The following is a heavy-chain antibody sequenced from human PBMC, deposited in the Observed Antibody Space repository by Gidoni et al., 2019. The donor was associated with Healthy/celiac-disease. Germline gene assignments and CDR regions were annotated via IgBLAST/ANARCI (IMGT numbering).Heavy chain of an antibody. D-gene: IGHD5-18*01. J-gene: IGHJ4*02. V-gene: IGHV4-59*01. CDR1: GGSIRSYY. Sequence: QVQLQESGPGLVKPSETLSLTCTVSGGSIRSYYWSWIRQPPGKGLEWIGYIYYSGSTNYNPSLKSRVTISVDTSKNQFSLKLSSVTAADTAVYYCARVGRQGYSYGYYYFDYWGQGTLVTVSS. CDR3: ARVGRQGYSYGYYYFDY. CDR2: IYYSGST.